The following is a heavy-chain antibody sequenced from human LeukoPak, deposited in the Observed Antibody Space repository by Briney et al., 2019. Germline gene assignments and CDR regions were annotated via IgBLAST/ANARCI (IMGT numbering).Heavy chain of an antibody. V-gene: IGHV3-13*01. CDR2: IGAGHDT. CDR1: GLSLRKYD. D-gene: IGHD4-17*01. J-gene: IGHJ2*01. Sequence: PGGSLRLSCAASGLSLRKYDFHLVRQPTGKSLEWVSAIGAGHDTYYSDSVRGRFTISRENGKNSLFLQMNSLRAGDTAVYYCAREVSDTVTTGWYFDLWGRGTLVTVSS. CDR3: AREVSDTVTTGWYFDL.